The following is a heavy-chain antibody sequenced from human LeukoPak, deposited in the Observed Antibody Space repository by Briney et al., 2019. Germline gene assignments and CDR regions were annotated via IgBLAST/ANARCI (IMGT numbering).Heavy chain of an antibody. CDR1: GRSISSYY. Sequence: SETLSLTCTVSGRSISSYYWTWIRQPAGKGLEWIGRIYTTGSTNYNPSLNSRVTMSVDTSKKQFSLKLSSVTAADTAVYYCARQMAVAGKAGFDFWGQGTLVTVSS. CDR3: ARQMAVAGKAGFDF. D-gene: IGHD6-19*01. CDR2: IYTTGST. J-gene: IGHJ4*02. V-gene: IGHV4-4*07.